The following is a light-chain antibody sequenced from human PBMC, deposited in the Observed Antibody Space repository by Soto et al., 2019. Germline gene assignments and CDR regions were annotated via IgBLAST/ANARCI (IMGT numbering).Light chain of an antibody. CDR3: QQYHNWPPQYT. J-gene: IGKJ2*01. V-gene: IGKV3-20*01. CDR1: QSIINNY. CDR2: GAS. Sequence: EIVLTQSPGTLSLSPGERATLSCRASQSIINNYLAWYQQRPGQAPRLLIYGASSRATGIPDRFSGSGSGTDFTLTISSLQSEDFAVYFCQQYHNWPPQYTFGQGTKLQIK.